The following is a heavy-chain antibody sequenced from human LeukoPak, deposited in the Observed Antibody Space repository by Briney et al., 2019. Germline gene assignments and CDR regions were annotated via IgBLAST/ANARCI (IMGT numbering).Heavy chain of an antibody. CDR1: GFTFSSYA. CDR3: ARLNIVVVVAAQGDAFDI. CDR2: ISYDGSNK. Sequence: GGSLRLSCAASGFTFSSYAMHWVRQAPGKGLEWVAVISYDGSNKYYADSVKGRFTISRDNSKNTLYLQMNSLRAEDTAVYYCARLNIVVVVAAQGDAFDIWGQGTMVTVSS. D-gene: IGHD2-15*01. V-gene: IGHV3-30*04. J-gene: IGHJ3*02.